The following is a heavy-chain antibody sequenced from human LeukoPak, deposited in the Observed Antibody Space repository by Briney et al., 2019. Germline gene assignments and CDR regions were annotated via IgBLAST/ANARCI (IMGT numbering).Heavy chain of an antibody. J-gene: IGHJ3*02. Sequence: GGSLRLSCPASGSSFSSYSMNWVRQAPGKVLEWVSHISSSSSTIYYADSVKGRFTISRDNAKNALFLQMNSLRAEDTAVYYCARTGYCSGGSCYRPDIWGQGTMVTVSS. CDR1: GSSFSSYS. V-gene: IGHV3-48*01. D-gene: IGHD2-15*01. CDR2: ISSSSSTI. CDR3: ARTGYCSGGSCYRPDI.